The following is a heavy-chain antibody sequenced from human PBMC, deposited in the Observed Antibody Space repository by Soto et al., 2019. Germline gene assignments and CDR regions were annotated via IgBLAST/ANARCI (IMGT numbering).Heavy chain of an antibody. CDR1: GFTFSDYY. J-gene: IGHJ4*02. Sequence: GGSLRLSCAASGFTFSDYYMSWIRQAPGKGLEWVSYISSSSSYTNYADSVKGRFTISRDNAKNSLYLQMNSLRAEDTAVYYCARGGIAAAGYLDYWGQGTLVTVSS. CDR2: ISSSSSYT. D-gene: IGHD6-13*01. CDR3: ARGGIAAAGYLDY. V-gene: IGHV3-11*06.